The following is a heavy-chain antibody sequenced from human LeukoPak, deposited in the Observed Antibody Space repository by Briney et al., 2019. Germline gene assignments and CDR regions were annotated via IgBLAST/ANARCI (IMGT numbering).Heavy chain of an antibody. CDR1: GFTVSRNY. CDR2: ISSSGSTI. Sequence: GGSLRLSCAASGFTVSRNYMSWVRQAPGKGLEWVSYISSSGSTIYYADSVKGRFTISRDNAKNSLYLQMNSLRAEDTAVYYCARDCSSTSCYVPFDYWGQGTLVTVSS. J-gene: IGHJ4*02. V-gene: IGHV3-48*03. D-gene: IGHD2-2*01. CDR3: ARDCSSTSCYVPFDY.